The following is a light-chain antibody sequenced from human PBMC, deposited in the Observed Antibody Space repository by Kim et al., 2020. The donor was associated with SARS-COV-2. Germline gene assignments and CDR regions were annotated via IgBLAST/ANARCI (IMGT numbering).Light chain of an antibody. J-gene: IGLJ1*01. CDR2: YDR. CDR3: QVWDTDTDHYV. CDR1: NIGGHS. Sequence: ATGQTARSTCGGNNIGGHSVHWYQQKPGQAPVLVMYYDRDRPSGIPERFSGSKSANAATLTISRVEAGDEADYYCQVWDTDTDHYVFGTGTKVTVL. V-gene: IGLV3-21*01.